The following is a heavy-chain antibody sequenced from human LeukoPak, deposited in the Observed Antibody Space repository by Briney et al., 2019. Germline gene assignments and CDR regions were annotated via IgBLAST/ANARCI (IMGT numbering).Heavy chain of an antibody. CDR2: ISSSSSYI. Sequence: GGSLRLSCAASGFTFSSHSMNWVRQAPGKGLEWVSSISSSSSYIYYADSVKGRFTISRDNAKNTLYLQMNSLRAEDTAVYYCAKEEEMATIHYYYYGMDVWGQGTTVTVSS. CDR1: GFTFSSHS. CDR3: AKEEEMATIHYYYYGMDV. V-gene: IGHV3-21*01. J-gene: IGHJ6*02. D-gene: IGHD5-24*01.